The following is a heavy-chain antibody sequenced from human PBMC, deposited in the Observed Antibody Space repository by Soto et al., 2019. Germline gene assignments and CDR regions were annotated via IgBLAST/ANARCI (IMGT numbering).Heavy chain of an antibody. D-gene: IGHD3-22*01. V-gene: IGHV4-34*01. CDR2: INHSGST. CDR1: GGSFSGYY. J-gene: IGHJ3*02. Sequence: QVQLQQWGAGLLKPSETLSLTCAVYGGSFSGYYWSWIRQPPGKGLEWIGEINHSGSTNYNPSLKSRVTISVDTSKNQFSLKLSSVTAADTAVYYCARRADYYDSSGFAFGIWGQGTMVTVSS. CDR3: ARRADYYDSSGFAFGI.